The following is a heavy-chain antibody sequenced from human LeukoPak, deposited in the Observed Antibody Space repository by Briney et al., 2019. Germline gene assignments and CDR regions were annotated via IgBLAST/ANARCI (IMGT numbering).Heavy chain of an antibody. V-gene: IGHV3-23*01. D-gene: IGHD7-27*01. CDR3: AKANWGSGY. CDR1: GFAFSSYA. CDR2: ITVSGGST. Sequence: GGSLRLSCAASGFAFSSYAMSWVRQAPGKGLEWVSTITVSGGSTYYADSVKGRFTISRDNSKNTLDLQMNSLRAEDTAVYYCAKANWGSGYWGQGTLVTVSS. J-gene: IGHJ4*02.